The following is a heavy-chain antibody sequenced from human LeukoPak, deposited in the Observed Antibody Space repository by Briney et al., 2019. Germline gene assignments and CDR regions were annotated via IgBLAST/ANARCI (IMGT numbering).Heavy chain of an antibody. CDR2: ISAYNDTT. CDR1: GYTFSTYG. V-gene: IGHV1-18*01. CDR3: ARMSWDSGYDYGY. Sequence: ASVKVSCKASGYTFSTYGITWVRQAPGQGLEWMGWISAYNDTTSYAKKLQGRVTMTTDTSTSTAYMELRSLRSDDTAVYYCARMSWDSGYDYGYWGQGTLVTVSS. J-gene: IGHJ4*02. D-gene: IGHD5-12*01.